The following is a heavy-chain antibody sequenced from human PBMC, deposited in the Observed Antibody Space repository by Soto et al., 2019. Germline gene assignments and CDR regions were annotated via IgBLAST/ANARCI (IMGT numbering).Heavy chain of an antibody. J-gene: IGHJ5*02. V-gene: IGHV3-30-3*01. CDR2: ISFDGSNE. D-gene: IGHD2-15*01. CDR3: AKDVNRIATLFGPRTKGSWFDS. CDR1: GFAFRSYA. Sequence: GGTLSLSCAGSGFAFRSYAGPWFRPATGKVLESAAVISFDGSNEYYADSVKGRFTISRDNSKNTLYLQMNSLRADGTAVYYCAKDVNRIATLFGPRTKGSWFDSWGQGTLVTVSS.